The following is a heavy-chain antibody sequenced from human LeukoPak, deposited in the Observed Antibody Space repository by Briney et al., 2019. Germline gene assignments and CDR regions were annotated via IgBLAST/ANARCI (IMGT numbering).Heavy chain of an antibody. CDR2: IKQDGSGK. V-gene: IGHV3-7*03. J-gene: IGHJ4*02. CDR1: GFTFSSYW. CDR3: AKGPNYDYVWGSPKVWYYFDY. D-gene: IGHD3-16*01. Sequence: GGSLRLSCAASGFTFSSYWMSWVRQAPGKGLEWVANIKQDGSGKYYVDSVKGRFTISRDNAKNSLYLQMNSLRAEDTAVYYCAKGPNYDYVWGSPKVWYYFDYWGQGTLVTVSS.